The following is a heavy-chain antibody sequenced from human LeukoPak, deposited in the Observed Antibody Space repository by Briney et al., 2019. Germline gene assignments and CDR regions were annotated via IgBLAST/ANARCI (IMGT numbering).Heavy chain of an antibody. J-gene: IGHJ4*02. D-gene: IGHD3-22*01. Sequence: PVGSLRLSCAASGFTFSSYSMNWVRQAPGKGLEWVANIKQDGSEKYYVDSVKGRFTISRDNAKNSLYLQMNSLRAEDTAVYYCARDRSVYYYDSSGYYFLDYWGQGTLVTVSS. CDR2: IKQDGSEK. V-gene: IGHV3-7*01. CDR1: GFTFSSYS. CDR3: ARDRSVYYYDSSGYYFLDY.